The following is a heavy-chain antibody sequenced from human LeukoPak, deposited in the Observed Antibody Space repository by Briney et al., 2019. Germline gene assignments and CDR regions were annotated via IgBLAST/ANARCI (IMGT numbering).Heavy chain of an antibody. J-gene: IGHJ6*04. CDR3: ARGHAPLDV. V-gene: IGHV7-4-1*02. Sequence: ASVKVSCKASGYTLSSYAMNWVRQAPGQGLEWMGWINTNTGNPTYAQGLTGRFVFSLDTSVSTAYLQISSLKAEDTGLYYCARGHAPLDVWGKGTTVTVSS. CDR1: GYTLSSYA. CDR2: INTNTGNP.